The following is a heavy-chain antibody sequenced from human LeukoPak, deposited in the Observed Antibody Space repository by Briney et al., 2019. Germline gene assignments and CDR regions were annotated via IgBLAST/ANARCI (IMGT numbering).Heavy chain of an antibody. CDR1: GGSISSGSYY. CDR3: ARDSWGVAAAGTRDAFDI. D-gene: IGHD6-13*01. V-gene: IGHV4-61*02. J-gene: IGHJ3*02. Sequence: SETLSLTCTVSGGSISSGSYYWSWIRQPAGKGLEWIGRIYTSGSTNYNPSLKSRVTISVDTSKNQFSLKLSSVTAADTAVYYCARDSWGVAAAGTRDAFDIWGQGTMVTVSS. CDR2: IYTSGST.